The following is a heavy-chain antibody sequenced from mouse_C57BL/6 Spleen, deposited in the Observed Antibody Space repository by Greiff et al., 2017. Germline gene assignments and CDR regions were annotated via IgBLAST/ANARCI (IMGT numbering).Heavy chain of an antibody. CDR2: ISDGGSYT. D-gene: IGHD2-3*01. Sequence: DVMLVESGGGLVKPGGSLKLSCAASGFTFSSYAMSWVRQTPEKRLEWVATISDGGSYTYYPDNVKGRFTISRDNAKNNLYLQMSHLKSEDTAMYYCARDRLLYYFDYWGQGTTLTVSS. J-gene: IGHJ2*01. V-gene: IGHV5-4*01. CDR3: ARDRLLYYFDY. CDR1: GFTFSSYA.